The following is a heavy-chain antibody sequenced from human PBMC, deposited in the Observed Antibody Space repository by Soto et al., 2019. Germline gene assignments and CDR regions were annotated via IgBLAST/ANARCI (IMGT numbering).Heavy chain of an antibody. CDR3: ARDCYSSSWSTSFDY. V-gene: IGHV3-21*01. Sequence: LRLSCAASGFTFSSYSMNWVRQAPGKGLEWVSSISSSSSYIYYADSVKGRFTISRDNAKNSLYLQMNSLRAEDTAVYYCARDCYSSSWSTSFDYWGQGTLVTVSS. J-gene: IGHJ4*02. D-gene: IGHD6-13*01. CDR2: ISSSSSYI. CDR1: GFTFSSYS.